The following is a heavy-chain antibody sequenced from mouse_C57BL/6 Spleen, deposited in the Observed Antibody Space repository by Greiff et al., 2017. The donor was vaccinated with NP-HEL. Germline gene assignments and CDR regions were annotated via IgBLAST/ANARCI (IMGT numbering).Heavy chain of an antibody. J-gene: IGHJ3*01. Sequence: EVQVVESGEGLVKPGGSLKLSCAASGFTFSSYAMSWVRQTPEKRLEWVAYISSGGDYIYYADTLKGRITITRDNARNTLYLQMSSLKSEDTAMYYCTREGGYSPFAYWGQGTLVTVSA. V-gene: IGHV5-9-1*02. CDR1: GFTFSSYA. D-gene: IGHD2-3*01. CDR3: TREGGYSPFAY. CDR2: ISSGGDYI.